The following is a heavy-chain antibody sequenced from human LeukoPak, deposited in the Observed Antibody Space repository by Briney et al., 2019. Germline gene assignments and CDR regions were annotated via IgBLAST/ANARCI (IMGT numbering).Heavy chain of an antibody. CDR1: GFSFNTYA. CDR2: ISNAGGST. D-gene: IGHD4-23*01. J-gene: IGHJ4*02. Sequence: GGSLRLSCAASGFSFNTYAMSWVRQAPGKGLEWVSAISNAGGSTYYADSVKGRFTISRDKSKNTLSLQMNSLRVEDSAVYYCARGRPHGNDYWGQGTLVTVSS. CDR3: ARGRPHGNDY. V-gene: IGHV3-23*01.